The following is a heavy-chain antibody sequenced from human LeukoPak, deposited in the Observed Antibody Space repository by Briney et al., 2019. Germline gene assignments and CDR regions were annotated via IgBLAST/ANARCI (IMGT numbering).Heavy chain of an antibody. J-gene: IGHJ6*03. CDR1: GHTFTSYD. V-gene: IGHV1-8*01. CDR3: ARVLVVPAATYYYYYYMDV. D-gene: IGHD2-2*01. Sequence: ASVKVSCKASGHTFTSYDINWVRQATGQGLEWMGWMNPNSGNTGYAQKFQGRVTMTRNTSISTAYMELSSLRSEDTAVYYCARVLVVPAATYYYYYYMDVWGKGTTVTVSS. CDR2: MNPNSGNT.